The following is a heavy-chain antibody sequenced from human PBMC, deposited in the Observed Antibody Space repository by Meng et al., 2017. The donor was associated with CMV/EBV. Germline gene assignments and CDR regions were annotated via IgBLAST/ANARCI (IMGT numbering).Heavy chain of an antibody. V-gene: IGHV4-34*01. Sequence: VQLEPGGAGLFKPLETLALTCGVYGGSFSGYYWSWIRQPPGKGLEWIGEINHSGSTNYNPSLKSRVTISVDTSKNQFSLKLSSVTAADTAVYYCARGGNWFDPWGQGTLVTVSS. CDR1: GGSFSGYY. CDR2: INHSGST. CDR3: ARGGNWFDP. J-gene: IGHJ5*02.